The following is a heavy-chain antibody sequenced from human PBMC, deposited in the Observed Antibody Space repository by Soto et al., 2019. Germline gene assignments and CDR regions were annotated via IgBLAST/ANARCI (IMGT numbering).Heavy chain of an antibody. Sequence: GGSLRLSCAASGFTFDSYTMHWVRQAPGKGLEWLAVISYVEGNGYYADSVRDRFTISRDNSKNAMYLVMNSLRPEDTAIYYCARGGLWFGQFQTSFYYYAIDVSGHGAKVTVYS. CDR3: ARGGLWFGQFQTSFYYYAIDV. D-gene: IGHD3-10*01. CDR2: ISYVEGNG. V-gene: IGHV3-30-3*01. CDR1: GFTFDSYT. J-gene: IGHJ6*02.